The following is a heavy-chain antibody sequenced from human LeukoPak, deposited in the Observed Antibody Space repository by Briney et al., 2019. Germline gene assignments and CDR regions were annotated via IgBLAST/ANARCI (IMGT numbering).Heavy chain of an antibody. J-gene: IGHJ4*02. CDR1: GFTFSSYA. CDR2: ISGSGGST. CDR3: AKAPVTSCRGAFCYPFDS. V-gene: IGHV3-23*01. D-gene: IGHD2-15*01. Sequence: PGGSLRLSCAASGFTFSSYAMSWVRQAPGKGLEWVSAISGSGGSTYYADSVRGRFTISRDNSRNTMYLQTNSLRVEDAAVYYCAKAPVTSCRGAFCYPFDSWGQGTLVTVSS.